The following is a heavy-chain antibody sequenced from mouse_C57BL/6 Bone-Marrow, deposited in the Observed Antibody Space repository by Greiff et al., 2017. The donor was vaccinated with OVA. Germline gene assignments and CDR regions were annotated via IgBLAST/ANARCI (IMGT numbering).Heavy chain of an antibody. Sequence: EVQLQQSGPVLVKPGASVKMSCKASGYTFTDYYMNWVKQSHGKSLEWIGVINPYNGGTSYNQKFKGKATLTVDKSSSTAYMELNSLTSEDSAVYYCARERGGHTIVTTRAMDYWGQGTSVTVSS. V-gene: IGHV1-19*01. CDR3: ARERGGHTIVTTRAMDY. CDR1: GYTFTDYY. J-gene: IGHJ4*01. CDR2: INPYNGGT. D-gene: IGHD2-5*01.